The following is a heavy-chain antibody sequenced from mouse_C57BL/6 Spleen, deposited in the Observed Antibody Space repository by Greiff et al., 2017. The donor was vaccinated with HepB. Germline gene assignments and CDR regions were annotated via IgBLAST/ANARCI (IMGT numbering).Heavy chain of an antibody. J-gene: IGHJ2*01. Sequence: EVQLQQSGPELVKPGASVKISCKASGYTFTDYYMNWVKQSHGKSLEWIGDINPNNGGTSYNQKFKGKATLTVDKSSSTAYMELRSLTSEDSAVYYCARGDDDYPYYFDYWGQGTTLTVSS. D-gene: IGHD2-3*01. CDR2: INPNNGGT. CDR3: ARGDDDYPYYFDY. V-gene: IGHV1-26*01. CDR1: GYTFTDYY.